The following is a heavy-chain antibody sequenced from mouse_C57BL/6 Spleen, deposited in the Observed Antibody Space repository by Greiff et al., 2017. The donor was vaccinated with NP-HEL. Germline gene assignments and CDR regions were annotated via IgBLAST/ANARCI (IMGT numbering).Heavy chain of an antibody. D-gene: IGHD2-3*01. J-gene: IGHJ2*01. CDR3: AHHDGGYFDY. Sequence: QVQLQQSGAELVRPGASVKLSCKASGYTFTDYYINWVKQRPGQGLEWIARIYPGSGNTYYNEKFKGKATLTAEKSSSTAYMQLSSLTSEDSAVYFCAHHDGGYFDYWGQGTTLTVSS. V-gene: IGHV1-76*01. CDR2: IYPGSGNT. CDR1: GYTFTDYY.